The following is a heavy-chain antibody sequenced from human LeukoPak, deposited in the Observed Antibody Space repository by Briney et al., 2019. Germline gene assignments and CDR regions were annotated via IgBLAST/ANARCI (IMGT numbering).Heavy chain of an antibody. CDR3: ARPRHDNGDYVGY. Sequence: GGSLRPSCAVSGFTFSSYVMSWVRQAPGKGLEWVSAISGSGGGTYYADSVKGRFTISRDNSKNTLYLQMNSLRAEDTAVYYCARPRHDNGDYVGYWGQGTLVTVSS. J-gene: IGHJ4*02. CDR1: GFTFSSYV. CDR2: ISGSGGGT. V-gene: IGHV3-23*01. D-gene: IGHD4-17*01.